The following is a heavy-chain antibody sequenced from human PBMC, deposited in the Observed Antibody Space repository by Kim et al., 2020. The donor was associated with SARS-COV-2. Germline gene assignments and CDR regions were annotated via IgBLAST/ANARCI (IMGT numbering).Heavy chain of an antibody. D-gene: IGHD6-19*01. Sequence: ASVKVSCKASGYTFTSYGISWVRQAPGQGLEWMGWISAYNGNTNYAQKLQGRVTMTTDTSTSTAYMELRSLRSDDTAVYYCAREYYSSGWYDITYWGQGTLVTVSS. CDR2: ISAYNGNT. V-gene: IGHV1-18*04. J-gene: IGHJ4*02. CDR3: AREYYSSGWYDITY. CDR1: GYTFTSYG.